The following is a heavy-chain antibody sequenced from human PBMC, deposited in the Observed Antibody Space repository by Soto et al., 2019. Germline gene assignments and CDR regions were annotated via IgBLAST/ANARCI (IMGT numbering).Heavy chain of an antibody. V-gene: IGHV3-23*01. CDR3: AKDRQFRSYYESAGHYNN. Sequence: EVQLLESGGGLVQPGGSLRLSCVASGFTFKNYDMRWVRQAPGKGLEWVSGISGSGAITYYADSVRGRFTISRDNSKNTIYPKLNRLRAEDTAIYYCAKDRQFRSYYESAGHYNNWGQGTLCTVSS. D-gene: IGHD3-10*01. CDR2: ISGSGAIT. J-gene: IGHJ4*02. CDR1: GFTFKNYD.